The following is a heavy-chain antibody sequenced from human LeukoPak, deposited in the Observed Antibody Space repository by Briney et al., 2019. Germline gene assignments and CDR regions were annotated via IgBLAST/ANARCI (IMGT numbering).Heavy chain of an antibody. CDR3: ARYNSSWNANVFDY. Sequence: PSETLSLTCTVSGGSISSYYWSWIRQPPGKGLEWIGYIYYGGSTNYNPSLKSRVTISVDTSKNQFSLKLSSVTAADTAVYYCARYNSSWNANVFDYWGQGTLVTVSS. D-gene: IGHD6-13*01. J-gene: IGHJ4*02. V-gene: IGHV4-59*08. CDR1: GGSISSYY. CDR2: IYYGGST.